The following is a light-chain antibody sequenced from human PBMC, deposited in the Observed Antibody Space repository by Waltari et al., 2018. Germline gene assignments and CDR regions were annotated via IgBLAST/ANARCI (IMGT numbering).Light chain of an antibody. Sequence: QSALTQPASVSGSPGQSITIPCTSTHSALGSYTLVSWYQQHPGKAPKLILYEGTKRPSGVSNRFSGSKSGNTASLTISGLQAEDEADYYCCSYAGTRVFGGGTKLTVL. J-gene: IGLJ3*02. V-gene: IGLV2-23*01. CDR2: EGT. CDR1: HSALGSYTL. CDR3: CSYAGTRV.